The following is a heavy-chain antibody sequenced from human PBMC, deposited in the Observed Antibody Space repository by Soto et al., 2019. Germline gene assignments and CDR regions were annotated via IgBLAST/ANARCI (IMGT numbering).Heavy chain of an antibody. V-gene: IGHV1-69*13. CDR2: IIPIFGTA. J-gene: IGHJ4*02. CDR1: GATFSSCA. CDR3: ARDRPLGGRGARFDY. D-gene: IGHD2-15*01. Sequence: ASVQVSCEAFGATFSSCAICWVRQAHVQGLEWMGGIIPIFGTANYAQKFQGRVTITADESTSTAYMELSSLRSEDTAVYYCARDRPLGGRGARFDYWGQGTLVTVSS.